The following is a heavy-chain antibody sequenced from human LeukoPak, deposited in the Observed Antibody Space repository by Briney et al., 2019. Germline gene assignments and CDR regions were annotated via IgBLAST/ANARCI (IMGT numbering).Heavy chain of an antibody. J-gene: IGHJ4*02. CDR3: AKDIAAAGGPCAY. CDR1: GFTFSGYD. V-gene: IGHV3-33*06. Sequence: PGRSLRLSCAASGFTFSGYDMHWVRQAPGKGLEWVALIRSDGSDKCYADSVKGRFTISRDNSKNTLFLQMNSLRAEDTAVYYCAKDIAAAGGPCAYWGRGTLVTVSS. D-gene: IGHD6-13*01. CDR2: IRSDGSDK.